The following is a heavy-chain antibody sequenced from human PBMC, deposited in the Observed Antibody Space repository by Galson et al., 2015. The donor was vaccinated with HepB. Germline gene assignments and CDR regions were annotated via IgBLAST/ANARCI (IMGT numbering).Heavy chain of an antibody. CDR1: GGSFSGYY. CDR3: ARVRTRLVYCSGGSCPVRRFDP. CDR2: INHSGST. D-gene: IGHD2-15*01. Sequence: ETLSLTCAVYGGSFSGYYWSWIRQPPGKGLEWIGEINHSGSTNYNPSLKSRVTISVDPSKNQFSLKLSSVTAADTAVYYCARVRTRLVYCSGGSCPVRRFDPWGQGTLVTVSS. V-gene: IGHV4-34*01. J-gene: IGHJ5*02.